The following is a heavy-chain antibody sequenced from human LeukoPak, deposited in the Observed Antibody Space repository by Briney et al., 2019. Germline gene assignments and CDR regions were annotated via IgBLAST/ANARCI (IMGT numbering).Heavy chain of an antibody. CDR2: IIPIFGTA. CDR3: ASGSGANYYGMDV. Sequence: SVNVSCKASGGTFSSYAISWVRQAPGQGLEWMGGIIPIFGTANYAQKFQGRVTITADESTSTAYMELSSLRSENTAVYYCASGSGANYYGMDVWGQGTTVTVSS. V-gene: IGHV1-69*13. CDR1: GGTFSSYA. D-gene: IGHD3-10*01. J-gene: IGHJ6*02.